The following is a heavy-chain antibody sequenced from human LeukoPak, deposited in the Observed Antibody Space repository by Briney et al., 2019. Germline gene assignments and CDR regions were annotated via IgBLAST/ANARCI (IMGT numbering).Heavy chain of an antibody. CDR1: GFAFSTFA. J-gene: IGHJ3*02. V-gene: IGHV3-30*01. Sequence: GGSLRLSCAASGFAFSTFAMHWVRQTPGKGLDWVSVISYGGSNKYYADSVKGRFTISRDKSKNTLYLQMNSLRPEDTAIYYCAGVGYSFGHGDDAFDIWGQGTLVTVSS. CDR3: AGVGYSFGHGDDAFDI. CDR2: ISYGGSNK. D-gene: IGHD5-18*01.